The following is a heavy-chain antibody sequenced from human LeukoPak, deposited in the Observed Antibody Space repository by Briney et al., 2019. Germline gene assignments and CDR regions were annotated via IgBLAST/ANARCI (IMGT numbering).Heavy chain of an antibody. CDR2: IYYSGST. V-gene: IGHV4-59*01. J-gene: IGHJ6*03. CDR3: ARGTYYYDSSGYSYYDYYYMDV. D-gene: IGHD3-22*01. CDR1: GGSISSYY. Sequence: KPSETLSLTCTVSGGSISSYYWSWIRQPPGKGLEWIGYIYYSGSTNYSPSLKSRVTISVDTSKNQFSLKLSSVTAADTAVYYCARGTYYYDSSGYSYYDYYYMDVWGKGTTVTISS.